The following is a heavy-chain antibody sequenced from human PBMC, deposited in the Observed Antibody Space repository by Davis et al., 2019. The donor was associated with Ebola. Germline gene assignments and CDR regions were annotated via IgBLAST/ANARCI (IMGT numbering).Heavy chain of an antibody. J-gene: IGHJ3*02. D-gene: IGHD3-16*02. Sequence: GESLKISCAASGFTFSSYSMNWVRQAPGKGLEWVSSISSSSSYIYYADSVKGRFTISRDNAKNSLYLRMNSLRAEDTAVYYCARVELADDYVWGSYRYIDGSDGAFDIWGQGTRVTVSS. CDR1: GFTFSSYS. CDR3: ARVELADDYVWGSYRYIDGSDGAFDI. V-gene: IGHV3-21*01. CDR2: ISSSSSYI.